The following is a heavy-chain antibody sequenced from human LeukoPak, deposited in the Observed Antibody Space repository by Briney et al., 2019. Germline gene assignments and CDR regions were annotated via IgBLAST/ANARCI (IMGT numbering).Heavy chain of an antibody. CDR1: GGSLSSSNYY. D-gene: IGHD2-2*01. Sequence: SETLSLTCTVSGGSLSSSNYYWGWIRQPPGKGLEWIGTIYYSGSTSYNPSLKSRVTISVDTSKNQFSLKLNSVTAADTAVYYCARQEPAAATDAFDIWGQGTKVTVSS. CDR2: IYYSGST. CDR3: ARQEPAAATDAFDI. J-gene: IGHJ3*02. V-gene: IGHV4-39*01.